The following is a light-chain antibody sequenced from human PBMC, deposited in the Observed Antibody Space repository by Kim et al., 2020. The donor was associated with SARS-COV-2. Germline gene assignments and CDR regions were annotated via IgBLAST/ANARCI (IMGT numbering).Light chain of an antibody. V-gene: IGLV1-44*01. CDR3: AAWDDSLNGWV. CDR2: SSN. CDR1: SSNIGSNT. J-gene: IGLJ3*02. Sequence: QSVLTQPPSASGTPGQSVTISCSGSSSNIGSNTVNWYQQLPGTAPKLLIYSSNQRPSGVPDRFSGSKSGTSASLAISGLQSEDEADYYCAAWDDSLNGWVFGGGTQLTVL.